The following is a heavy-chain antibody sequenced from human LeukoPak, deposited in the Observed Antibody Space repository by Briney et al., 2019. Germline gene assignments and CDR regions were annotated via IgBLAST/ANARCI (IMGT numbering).Heavy chain of an antibody. CDR3: ARGLPAAATDY. D-gene: IGHD2-2*01. Sequence: ASVKVSCKASGYTFTYRYLHWVRQAPGQALEWMGWITPFNGNTNYAQKFQDRVTITRDRSMSTAYMELSSLRSEDTAVYYCARGLPAAATDYWGQGTLVTVSS. V-gene: IGHV1-45*02. J-gene: IGHJ4*02. CDR1: GYTFTYRY. CDR2: ITPFNGNT.